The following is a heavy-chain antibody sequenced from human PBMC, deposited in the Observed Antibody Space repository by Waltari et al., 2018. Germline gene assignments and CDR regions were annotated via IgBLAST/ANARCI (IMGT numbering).Heavy chain of an antibody. CDR1: GFTFSSYS. D-gene: IGHD2-8*01. CDR2: IKEVSSHI. CDR3: ARDISPQAQQRNNGMDV. Sequence: EVQLVESGGGLVTPGGSLRLSCAASGFTFSSYSMNWVRQAPGKGLGWVSAIKEVSSHIYYAGAMKGRLTISRDNAKSSLFLQMDNLRVEDTAVYYCARDISPQAQQRNNGMDVWGQGTTVTVSS. V-gene: IGHV3-21*01. J-gene: IGHJ6*02.